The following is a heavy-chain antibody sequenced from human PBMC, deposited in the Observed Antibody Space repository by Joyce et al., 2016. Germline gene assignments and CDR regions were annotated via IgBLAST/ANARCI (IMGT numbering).Heavy chain of an antibody. Sequence: QVQLQESGPGLVKPSQTLSLTCTVSGGSIRSETYYWSWIRQHPGKGREWIAYMYYSGGTYYNPSLKSRVTISVDTSKNQFSLKLSSVTAADTAVYYCARGGDYDNFDPAGIWGQGTMVTVSS. D-gene: IGHD3-9*01. J-gene: IGHJ3*02. V-gene: IGHV4-31*03. CDR1: GGSIRSETYY. CDR2: MYYSGGT. CDR3: ARGGDYDNFDPAGI.